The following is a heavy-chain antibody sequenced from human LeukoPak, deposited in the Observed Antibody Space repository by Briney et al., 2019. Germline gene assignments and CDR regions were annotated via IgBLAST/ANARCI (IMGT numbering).Heavy chain of an antibody. Sequence: SETLSLTCTVSGGSISSGDYYWSWIRQPPGKGLEWIGYIYYSGSTYYNPSLKSRVTISVDTSKNQFSLKLSSVTAADTAVYYCARGDGSGSFGYFDYWGQGTLVTVSS. J-gene: IGHJ4*02. D-gene: IGHD3-10*01. CDR1: GGSISSGDYY. CDR2: IYYSGST. V-gene: IGHV4-30-4*01. CDR3: ARGDGSGSFGYFDY.